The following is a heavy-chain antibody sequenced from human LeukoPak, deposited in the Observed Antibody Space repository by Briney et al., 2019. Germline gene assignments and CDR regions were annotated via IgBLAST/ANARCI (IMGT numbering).Heavy chain of an antibody. J-gene: IGHJ4*02. Sequence: ASVKVSCKASGYTFTSYYMHWVRQAPGQGLEWMGIINPSGGSTSYAQKFQGRVTMTRDTSTGTVYMELSSLRSEDTAVYYCARVNSHCLPPDYWCQVTLVTVSS. V-gene: IGHV1-46*01. CDR1: GYTFTSYY. CDR3: ARVNSHCLPPDY. CDR2: INPSGGST. D-gene: IGHD4-23*01.